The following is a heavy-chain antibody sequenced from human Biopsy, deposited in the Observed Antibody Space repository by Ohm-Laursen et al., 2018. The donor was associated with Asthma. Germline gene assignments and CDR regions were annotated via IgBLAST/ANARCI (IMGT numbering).Heavy chain of an antibody. CDR1: GGSVYSYDHH. CDR3: ARAQSYGDIYYGLDV. V-gene: IGHV4-30-4*01. D-gene: IGHD2-21*02. Sequence: TPSLTCSVFGGSVYSYDHHWSWIRQPPGKGLEWIGFIFYSGSTFYNPSLRSRITISVDTSKRQFSLSLRSVTVADTAVYFCARAQSYGDIYYGLDVWGQGTTVTVSS. J-gene: IGHJ6*02. CDR2: IFYSGST.